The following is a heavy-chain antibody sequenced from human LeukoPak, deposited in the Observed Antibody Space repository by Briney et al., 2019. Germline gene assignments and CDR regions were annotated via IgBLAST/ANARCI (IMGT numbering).Heavy chain of an antibody. J-gene: IGHJ4*02. Sequence: ASVKVSCKASGYTFTGYYMHWVRQAPGQGLKWMGWINPNSGGTNYAQKFQGRVTMTRDTSISTAYMELSRLRSDDTAVYYCARAYILTGYYFDYWGQGTLVTVSS. CDR3: ARAYILTGYYFDY. CDR2: INPNSGGT. D-gene: IGHD3-9*01. CDR1: GYTFTGYY. V-gene: IGHV1-2*02.